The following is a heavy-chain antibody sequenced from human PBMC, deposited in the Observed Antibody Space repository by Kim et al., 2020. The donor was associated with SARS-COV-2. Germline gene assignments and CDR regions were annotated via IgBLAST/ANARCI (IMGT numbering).Heavy chain of an antibody. CDR2: INAGNGNT. D-gene: IGHD3-9*01. V-gene: IGHV1-3*01. J-gene: IGHJ5*02. CDR1: GYTFTSYA. CDR3: ARDWLRYFDWLQPGNWCDP. Sequence: ASVKVSCKASGYTFTSYAMHWVRQAPGQRLEWMGWINAGNGNTKYSQKFQGRVTITRDTSASTAYMELSSLRSEDTAVYYCARDWLRYFDWLQPGNWCDPWGQGTLVTVSS.